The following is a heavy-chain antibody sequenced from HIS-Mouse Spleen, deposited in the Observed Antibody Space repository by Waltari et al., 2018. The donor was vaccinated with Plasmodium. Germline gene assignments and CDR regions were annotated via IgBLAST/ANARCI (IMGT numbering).Heavy chain of an antibody. D-gene: IGHD6-13*01. CDR3: ASSWYWYFDL. CDR2: IKQDGSEK. Sequence: EVQLVESGGGLVTPGGSRGLPCAASGSTVSSYGMGWVRQAPGKGLEWVANIKQDGSEKYYVDSVKGRFTISRDNAKNSLYLQMNSLRAEDTAVYYCASSWYWYFDLWGRGTLVTVSS. J-gene: IGHJ2*01. CDR1: GSTVSSYG. V-gene: IGHV3-7*01.